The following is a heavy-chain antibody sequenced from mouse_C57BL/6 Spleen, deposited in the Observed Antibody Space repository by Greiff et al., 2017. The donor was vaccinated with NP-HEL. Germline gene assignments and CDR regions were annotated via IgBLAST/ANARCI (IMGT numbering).Heavy chain of an antibody. D-gene: IGHD2-5*01. V-gene: IGHV5-17*01. CDR2: ISSGSSTI. CDR1: GFTFSDYG. CDR3: ARLDYSTSYWYFDV. J-gene: IGHJ1*03. Sequence: EVQVVESGGGLVKPGGSLKLSCAASGFTFSDYGMHWVRQAPEKGLEWVAYISSGSSTIYYADTVKGRFTISRDNAKNTLFLQMTSLRSEDTAMYYCARLDYSTSYWYFDVWGTGTTVTVSS.